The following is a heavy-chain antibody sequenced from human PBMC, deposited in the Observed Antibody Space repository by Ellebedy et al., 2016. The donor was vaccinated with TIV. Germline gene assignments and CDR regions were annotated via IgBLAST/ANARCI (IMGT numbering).Heavy chain of an antibody. CDR2: MNPNSGNT. J-gene: IGHJ6*02. CDR3: ARDGISETSVYGLDV. Sequence: ASVKVSCXASGYTFTSYDINWVRQATGQGLEWMGWMNPNSGNTGYAQKFRGRVTMTWSTSRSTAYMELSSLRSEDTAVYYCARDGISETSVYGLDVWGQGTTVTVSS. V-gene: IGHV1-8*01. CDR1: GYTFTSYD. D-gene: IGHD2-15*01.